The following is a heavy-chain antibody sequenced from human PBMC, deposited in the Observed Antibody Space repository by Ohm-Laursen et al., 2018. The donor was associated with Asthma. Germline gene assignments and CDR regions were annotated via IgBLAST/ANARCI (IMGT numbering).Heavy chain of an antibody. CDR3: ARDVMEWYLPAFDF. J-gene: IGHJ4*02. CDR1: GFTFSSYG. Sequence: SLRLSCTAFGFTFSSYGMHWVRQAPGKGLEWVAVISYDGSNKYYADSVKGRFTISRDNSKNTLYLQMNSLRPDDTAVYYCARDVMEWYLPAFDFWGQGTLVTVSS. CDR2: ISYDGSNK. V-gene: IGHV3-30*03. D-gene: IGHD3-3*01.